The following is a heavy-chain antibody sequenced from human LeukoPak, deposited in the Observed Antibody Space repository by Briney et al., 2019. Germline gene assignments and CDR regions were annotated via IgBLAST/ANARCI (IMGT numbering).Heavy chain of an antibody. CDR2: IIPIFGTA. V-gene: IGHV1-69*05. CDR1: GYTFTSYG. J-gene: IGHJ6*03. CDR3: AGLREGDYYYYMDV. Sequence: SVKVSCKASGYTFTSYGISWVRQAPGQGLEWMGGIIPIFGTANYAQKFQGRVTITTDESTSTAYMELSSLRSEDTAVYYCAGLREGDYYYYMDVWGKGTTVTVSS.